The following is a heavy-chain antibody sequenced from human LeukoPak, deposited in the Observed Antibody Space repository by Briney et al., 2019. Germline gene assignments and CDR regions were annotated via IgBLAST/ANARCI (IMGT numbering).Heavy chain of an antibody. CDR2: IYYSGST. V-gene: IGHV4-39*01. D-gene: IGHD3-22*01. Sequence: SETLSLTCTVSGGSISSSSYYWGWLRQPPGTGREGIGSIYYSGSTYYNPSLKSRVTISVDTSKNQFSLKLSSVTAADTAVYYCATQYYYDSSGYFDYWGQGTLVTVSS. J-gene: IGHJ4*02. CDR1: GGSISSSSYY. CDR3: ATQYYYDSSGYFDY.